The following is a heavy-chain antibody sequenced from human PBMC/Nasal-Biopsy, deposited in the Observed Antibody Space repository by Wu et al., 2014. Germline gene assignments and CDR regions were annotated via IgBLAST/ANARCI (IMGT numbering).Heavy chain of an antibody. Sequence: LRLSCAASGFTFSSYWMHWVRQAPGKGLVWVSRINTDGNTITYADSVKGRFTISRDNAKNTLFLQMNSLTAEDTAVYFCARDMTVAGPSTFDYWGQGILVTVSS. D-gene: IGHD6-19*01. CDR1: GFTFSSYW. CDR2: INTDGNTI. CDR3: ARDMTVAGPSTFDY. J-gene: IGHJ4*02. V-gene: IGHV3-74*03.